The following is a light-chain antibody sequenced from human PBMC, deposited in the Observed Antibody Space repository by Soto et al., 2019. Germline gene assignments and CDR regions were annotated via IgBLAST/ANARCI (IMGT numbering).Light chain of an antibody. Sequence: QSVLTQPASVSGSPGQSFTISCTGTSSDVGGYNYVSWYQQHPGKAPKLMIYDVSNRPSGVSNRFSGSKSGNTASLTISGLQTEDEADYYCSSYRTSSTWVFGTGTKVTVL. CDR2: DVS. V-gene: IGLV2-14*01. CDR3: SSYRTSSTWV. CDR1: SSDVGGYNY. J-gene: IGLJ1*01.